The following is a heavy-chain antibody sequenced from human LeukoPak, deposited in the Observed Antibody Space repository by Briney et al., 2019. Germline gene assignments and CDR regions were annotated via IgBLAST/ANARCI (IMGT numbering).Heavy chain of an antibody. J-gene: IGHJ4*02. CDR3: AAGSSSPAPLGHYFDY. D-gene: IGHD6-6*01. CDR1: GGTFSSYA. Sequence: PVKVSCKASGGTFSSYAISWVRQAPGQGLEWMGGIIPIFGTANYAQKFQGRVTITADESTSTAYMELSSLRSEDTAVYYCAAGSSSPAPLGHYFDYWGQGTLVTVSS. V-gene: IGHV1-69*13. CDR2: IIPIFGTA.